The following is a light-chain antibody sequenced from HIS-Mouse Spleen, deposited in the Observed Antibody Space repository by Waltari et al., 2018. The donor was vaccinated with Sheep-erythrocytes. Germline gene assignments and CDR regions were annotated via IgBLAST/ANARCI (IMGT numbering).Light chain of an antibody. J-gene: IGLJ2*01. Sequence: SYELTQPPSVSVSPGQTASITCSGDKLGDKYACWYQQKPGQSPVLVIYQDSKRPSGIPERFSGSNSVTTATLTISGTQAMDEADYYCQAWDSRTAVFGGGTKLTVL. CDR2: QDS. V-gene: IGLV3-1*01. CDR1: KLGDKY. CDR3: QAWDSRTAV.